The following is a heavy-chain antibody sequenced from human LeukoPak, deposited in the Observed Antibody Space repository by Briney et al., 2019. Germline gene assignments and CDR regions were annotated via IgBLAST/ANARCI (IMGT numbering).Heavy chain of an antibody. Sequence: PGGSLRLSCGASGFTVSSNYMNWVRHAPAKGLVWGSVIYSGGSTYYGDAAEGQFTISRDNSNNTLYLQMNSLRAEDTAMYYCAREYYDNSGGEDAFDIWGPGTMVTVSS. CDR3: AREYYDNSGGEDAFDI. D-gene: IGHD3-22*01. CDR2: IYSGGST. CDR1: GFTVSSNY. V-gene: IGHV3-53*01. J-gene: IGHJ3*02.